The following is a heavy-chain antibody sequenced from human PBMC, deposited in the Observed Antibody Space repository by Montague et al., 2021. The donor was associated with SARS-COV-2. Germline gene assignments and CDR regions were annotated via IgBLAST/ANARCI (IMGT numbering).Heavy chain of an antibody. CDR2: IYYGGST. J-gene: IGHJ4*02. CDR1: GGSVSSGGYY. CDR3: ARVSLAAAATRSDY. V-gene: IGHV4-61*08. Sequence: SETLSLTCTVSGGSVSSGGYYWSWIRQPPGKGLEWIGYIYYGGSTNYXPSLKSRVTISLDTSKNQFSLKLTSVTAADTAVYYYARVSLAAAATRSDYWGQGTLVTVSS. D-gene: IGHD6-13*01.